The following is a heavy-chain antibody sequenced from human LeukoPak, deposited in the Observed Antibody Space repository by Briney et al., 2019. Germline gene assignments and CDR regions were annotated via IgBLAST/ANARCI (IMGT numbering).Heavy chain of an antibody. CDR3: AKDDEDSSSSDY. CDR1: GFTFSSYA. Sequence: GGSLRLSCAASGFTFSSYAMSWVRQAPGKGLEWVSAISGSGGSTYYADSVKGRFTISRDNSRNTLYLQINSLRAEDTAVYYCAKDDEDSSSSDYWGQGTLVTVSS. D-gene: IGHD2-2*01. CDR2: ISGSGGST. V-gene: IGHV3-23*01. J-gene: IGHJ4*02.